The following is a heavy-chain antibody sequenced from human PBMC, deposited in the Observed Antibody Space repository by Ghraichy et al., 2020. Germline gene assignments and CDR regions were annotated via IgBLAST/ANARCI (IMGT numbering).Heavy chain of an antibody. CDR2: HSGGGSTT. V-gene: IGHV3-23*01. CDR1: GFTFSNHA. J-gene: IGHJ4*01. D-gene: IGHD2-21*01. Sequence: GESLNISCAASGFTFSNHAMTWVRQAPGKGLEWVSTHSGGGSTTYYADSVKGRFTISRDNSKNTLYLQLNSLRVEDTAVYYCTPCQTIPGTCYFDNWGHGTLVTVSS. CDR3: TPCQTIPGTCYFDN.